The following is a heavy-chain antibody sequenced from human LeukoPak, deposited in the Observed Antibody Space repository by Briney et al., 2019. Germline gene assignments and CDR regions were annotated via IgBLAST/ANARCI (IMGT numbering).Heavy chain of an antibody. D-gene: IGHD3-22*01. J-gene: IGHJ4*02. CDR2: IYTSGST. CDR1: GGSISRYY. Sequence: SETLSLTCTVSGGSISRYYWSWIRQPAGKGLEWIGRIYTSGSTNYNPSLKSRVTMSVDTSKNQFSLKMSSVTAADTAVYYCARDLTDYYELDYWGQGTLVTVSS. V-gene: IGHV4-4*07. CDR3: ARDLTDYYELDY.